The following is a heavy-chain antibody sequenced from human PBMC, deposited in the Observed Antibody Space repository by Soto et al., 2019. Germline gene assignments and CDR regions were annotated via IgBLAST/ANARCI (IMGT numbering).Heavy chain of an antibody. Sequence: EVQLVESGGGLVQPGGSLRLSCAVSGCTYGAYEMNWVRQAPGKGLEWVSYISSSGSIRYYADSVQGRFTISRDNANNSLYLQMNSLRAEDTAVYYCARDLRTLDRGVTYGMDVWGQGTTVTVSS. D-gene: IGHD3-10*01. CDR3: ARDLRTLDRGVTYGMDV. CDR2: ISSSGSIR. CDR1: GCTYGAYE. V-gene: IGHV3-48*03. J-gene: IGHJ6*02.